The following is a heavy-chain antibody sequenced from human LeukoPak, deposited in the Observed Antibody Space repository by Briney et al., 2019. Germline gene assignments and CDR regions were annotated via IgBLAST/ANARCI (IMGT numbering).Heavy chain of an antibody. CDR3: ARSARINYYDSSGPLGY. CDR2: IYYSGST. V-gene: IGHV4-39*07. Sequence: KSSETLSLTCTVSGGSISSSSYYWGWIRQPPGKGLEWIGSIYYSGSTYYNPSLKSRVTISVDTSKNQFSLKLSSVTAADTAVYYCARSARINYYDSSGPLGYWGQGTLVTVSS. D-gene: IGHD3-22*01. J-gene: IGHJ4*02. CDR1: GGSISSSSYY.